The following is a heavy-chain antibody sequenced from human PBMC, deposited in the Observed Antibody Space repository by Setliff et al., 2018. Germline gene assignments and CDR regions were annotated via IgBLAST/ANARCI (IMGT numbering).Heavy chain of an antibody. D-gene: IGHD3-22*01. Sequence: GSLRLSCAASGFTFDDYTMHWVRQAPGKGLEWVSLISWDGGSTYYADSVKGRFTISRDNSKNSLYLQMNSLRTEETALYYCAKDKNGYYDSSGYLFDYWGQGTLVTVSS. CDR3: AKDKNGYYDSSGYLFDY. J-gene: IGHJ4*02. CDR1: GFTFDDYT. V-gene: IGHV3-43*01. CDR2: ISWDGGST.